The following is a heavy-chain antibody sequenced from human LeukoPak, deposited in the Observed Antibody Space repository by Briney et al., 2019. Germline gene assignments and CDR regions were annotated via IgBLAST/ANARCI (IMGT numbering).Heavy chain of an antibody. CDR2: IYSGDST. V-gene: IGHV3-66*01. D-gene: IGHD3-3*02. CDR1: GFTVSSNY. Sequence: PGGSLRLSCAASGFTVSSNYMSWVRQAPGKGLEWVSLIYSGDSTYYADSAKGRFTISRDNSKNTLYLQMNSLRAEDTAIYYCAREPKGTFGPEDYWGQGTLVTVSS. J-gene: IGHJ4*02. CDR3: AREPKGTFGPEDY.